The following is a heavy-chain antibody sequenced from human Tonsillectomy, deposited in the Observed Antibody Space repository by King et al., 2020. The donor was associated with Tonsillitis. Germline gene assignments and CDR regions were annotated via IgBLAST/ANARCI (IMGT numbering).Heavy chain of an antibody. V-gene: IGHV5-51*01. CDR1: GDSFSTHW. D-gene: IGHD1-26*01. CDR3: ATGDSGGATMAS. CDR2: IHLGDDET. J-gene: IGHJ5*02. Sequence: QLVQSGAEVKKPGESLEISCQASGDSFSTHWIGWVRQMPGKGLEWMGIIHLGDDETRYSPSFQGQVTISGDKSINTAYLQWSSLKASDTAIYYCATGDSGGATMASWGQGTLVTVSS.